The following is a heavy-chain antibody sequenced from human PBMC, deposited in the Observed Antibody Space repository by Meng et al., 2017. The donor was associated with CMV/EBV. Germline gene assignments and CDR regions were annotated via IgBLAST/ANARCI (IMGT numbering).Heavy chain of an antibody. V-gene: IGHV4-30-4*08. CDR3: ARVTSRVAGAFDY. Sequence: QVQLQESGPGLVKPSQTLSLTCTVSGGPISSGDYYWSWIRQPPGKGLEWIGYIYYSGRTYYNPSLKSRVTISVDTSKNQFSLKLSSVTAADTAVYYCARVTSRVAGAFDYWGQGTLVTVSS. D-gene: IGHD1-14*01. CDR1: GGPISSGDYY. J-gene: IGHJ4*02. CDR2: IYYSGRT.